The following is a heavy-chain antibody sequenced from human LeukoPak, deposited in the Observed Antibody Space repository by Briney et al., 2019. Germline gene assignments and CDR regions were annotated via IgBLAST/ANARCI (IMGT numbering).Heavy chain of an antibody. CDR2: IKSKTDGGTT. J-gene: IGHJ4*02. V-gene: IGHV3-15*01. CDR1: GFTFSNAW. CDR3: TTVDSSSWYPPFDY. D-gene: IGHD6-13*01. Sequence: GGSLRLSCAASGFTFSNAWMSWVRQAPGKGLEWVGRIKSKTDGGTTDYAAPVKGRFTISRDDSKNTLYLQMNSLKTEDTAVYYCTTVDSSSWYPPFDYWGQGTLVTVSS.